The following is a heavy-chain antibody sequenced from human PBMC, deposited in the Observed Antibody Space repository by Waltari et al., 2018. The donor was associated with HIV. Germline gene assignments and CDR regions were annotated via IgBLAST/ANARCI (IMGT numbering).Heavy chain of an antibody. J-gene: IGHJ4*02. V-gene: IGHV1-24*01. Sequence: QVQLLQSGAEVKQPGASVKVSCKVSGYTLTELSIHWVRQAHGKGLEWMGGLHPEDGKAIYAQKFQGRVTMTEDTSTDTAYMQLTSLRSEDTAIYYCATGGDYGSPFDYWGQGTLVTVSS. CDR3: ATGGDYGSPFDY. CDR2: LHPEDGKA. D-gene: IGHD4-17*01. CDR1: GYTLTELS.